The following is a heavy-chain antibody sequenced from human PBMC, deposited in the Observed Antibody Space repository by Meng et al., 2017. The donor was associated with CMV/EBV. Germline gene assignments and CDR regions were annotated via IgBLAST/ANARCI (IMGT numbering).Heavy chain of an antibody. CDR1: GGTFSSYA. CDR2: IIPIFCTA. V-gene: IGHV1-69*12. CDR3: ARMPRDGYNYIDY. Sequence: VQLVQSGAGLSTPRSSVKVSCKASGGTFSSYAISWVRQAPGQGLEWMGGIIPIFCTANYAQKFQGRDTLTADESTSTAYMELSSLRSEDTAVYYCARMPRDGYNYIDYWGQGTLVTVSS. J-gene: IGHJ4*02. D-gene: IGHD5-24*01.